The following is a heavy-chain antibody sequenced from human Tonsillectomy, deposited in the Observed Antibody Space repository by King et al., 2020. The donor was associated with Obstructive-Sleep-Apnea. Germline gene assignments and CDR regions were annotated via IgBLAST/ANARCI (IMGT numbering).Heavy chain of an antibody. CDR2: INPNSGGT. CDR3: ATVAVATATYFFDY. V-gene: IGHV1-2*02. D-gene: IGHD4-17*01. J-gene: IGHJ4*02. Sequence: QLVQSGAEVKKPGASVKFTCKASGYTFTGYHIHWVRQAPGQGLEWMGWINPNSGGTNYAQKFQGRVTMTRDTSISTAYMELSRLRSDDTAVYYCATVAVATATYFFDYWGQGTLVTVSS. CDR1: GYTFTGYH.